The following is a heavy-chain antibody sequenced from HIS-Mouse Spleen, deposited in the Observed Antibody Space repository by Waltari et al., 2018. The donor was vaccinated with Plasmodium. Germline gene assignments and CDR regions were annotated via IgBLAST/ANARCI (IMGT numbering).Heavy chain of an antibody. Sequence: AASGFTFSSYWMSWVRQARGKGLEWVANIKQDGSEKYYVESVKGRFTIARDNAKNSLYLQMNSLRAEDTAGYYCAGSWYWYFDLWGRGTLVTVSS. J-gene: IGHJ2*01. V-gene: IGHV3-7*01. CDR3: AGSWYWYFDL. D-gene: IGHD6-13*01. CDR2: IKQDGSEK. CDR1: GFTFSSYW.